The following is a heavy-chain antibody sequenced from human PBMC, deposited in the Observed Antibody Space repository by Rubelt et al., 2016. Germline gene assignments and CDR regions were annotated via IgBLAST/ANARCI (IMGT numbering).Heavy chain of an antibody. V-gene: IGHV3-48*02. CDR1: GFTFSSYS. J-gene: IGHJ6*02. D-gene: IGHD1-1*01. Sequence: EVQLVESGGGLVQPGGSLRLSCAASGFTFSSYSMNWVRQAPGKGLEWVSYISSSSSTIYYADSVKGRFTISRDNSKNSLYLQMNSLRDEDTAVYYCARDRGSTTGAYYCYYGMDVWGQGTTVTVSS. CDR3: ARDRGSTTGAYYCYYGMDV. CDR2: ISSSSSTI.